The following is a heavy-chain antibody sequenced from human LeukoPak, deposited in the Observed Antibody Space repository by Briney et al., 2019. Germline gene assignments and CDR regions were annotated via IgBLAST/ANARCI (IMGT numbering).Heavy chain of an antibody. CDR2: MNPNSGNT. J-gene: IGHJ4*02. Sequence: ASVKVSCKASGYTFTSYDINWVRQATGHGLEWMGWMNPNSGNTGYAQKFQGRVTMTRNTSISTAYMELSSLRSEDTAVYYCARARRITMVRGVITDYYFDYWGQGTLVTVSS. D-gene: IGHD3-10*01. CDR3: ARARRITMVRGVITDYYFDY. V-gene: IGHV1-8*01. CDR1: GYTFTSYD.